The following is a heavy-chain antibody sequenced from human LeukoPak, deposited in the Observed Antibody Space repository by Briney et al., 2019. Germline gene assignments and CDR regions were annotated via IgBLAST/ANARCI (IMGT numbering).Heavy chain of an antibody. CDR1: GGFISSSSYY. Sequence: PSETLSLTCTVSGGFISSSSYYWSWIRQPPGKGLEWIGEINHSGSTNYNPSLKSRVTISVDTSKNQFSLKLSSVTAADTAVYYCARHRVVVAATSFDYWGQGTLVTVSS. CDR3: ARHRVVVAATSFDY. D-gene: IGHD2-15*01. J-gene: IGHJ4*02. CDR2: INHSGST. V-gene: IGHV4-39*01.